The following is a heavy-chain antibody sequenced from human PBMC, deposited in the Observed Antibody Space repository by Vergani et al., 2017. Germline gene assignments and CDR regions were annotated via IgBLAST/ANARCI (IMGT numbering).Heavy chain of an antibody. CDR3: ARHQANWGSEAAFDI. CDR2: INHSGST. J-gene: IGHJ3*02. Sequence: QVQLQQWGAGLLKPSETLSLTCAVYGGSFSGYYWSWIRQPPGKGLEWIGEINHSGSTNYNPSLKSRVTISVDTSKNQFSLKLSSVTAADTAVYYCARHQANWGSEAAFDIWGQGKMVTGSS. CDR1: GGSFSGYY. D-gene: IGHD7-27*01. V-gene: IGHV4-34*01.